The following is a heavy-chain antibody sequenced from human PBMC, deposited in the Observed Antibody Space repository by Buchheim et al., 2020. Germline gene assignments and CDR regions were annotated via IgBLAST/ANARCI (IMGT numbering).Heavy chain of an antibody. J-gene: IGHJ3*02. CDR2: IYHSWST. V-gene: IGHV4-30-2*01. D-gene: IGHD5/OR15-5a*01. CDR1: GGSISSGGYS. Sequence: QLQLQESVSGLVKPSQTLSLTCAVSGGSISSGGYSWSWIRQPPGKGLEWIGYIYHSWSTYYNPSLKSRVTISVDRSKNPFYLKLSSVTAADTAVYYCARGHLRAAFDIWGQGT. CDR3: ARGHLRAAFDI.